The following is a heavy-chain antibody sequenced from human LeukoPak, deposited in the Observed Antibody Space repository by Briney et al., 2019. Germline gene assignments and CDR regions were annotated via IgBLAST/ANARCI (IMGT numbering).Heavy chain of an antibody. Sequence: GGSLRLSCAASGFTFSSYGMHWVRQAPGKGLEWVAVIWYDGSNKYYADSVKSRFTISRDNSKNTLYLQMNSLRAEDTAVYYCARVLRIYSSGWYSLGYWGQGTLVTVSS. CDR3: ARVLRIYSSGWYSLGY. J-gene: IGHJ4*02. CDR1: GFTFSSYG. D-gene: IGHD6-19*01. V-gene: IGHV3-33*01. CDR2: IWYDGSNK.